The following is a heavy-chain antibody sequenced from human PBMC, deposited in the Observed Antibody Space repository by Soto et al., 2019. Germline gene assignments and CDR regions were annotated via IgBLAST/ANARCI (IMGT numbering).Heavy chain of an antibody. V-gene: IGHV3-21*01. Sequence: PGGSLRLSCVVSGFTFNNYGINWVRQAPGKGLEWVSTVSKSDYTYYSDSVKGRFTISRDNAKNSVSLQMNTLRAEDTAVYYCAREDSIIIPDVSDFWGQGTLVTVSS. J-gene: IGHJ4*02. CDR2: VSKSDYT. CDR1: GFTFNNYG. D-gene: IGHD2-2*01. CDR3: AREDSIIIPDVSDF.